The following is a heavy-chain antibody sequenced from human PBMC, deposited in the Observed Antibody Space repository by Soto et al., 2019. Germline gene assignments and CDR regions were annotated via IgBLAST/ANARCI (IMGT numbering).Heavy chain of an antibody. V-gene: IGHV4-59*01. CDR3: ARAPRGNYGYPSHIDY. D-gene: IGHD3-10*01. CDR1: GGSISSYY. CDR2: IYYSGST. Sequence: ETLSLTCTVSGGSISSYYWSWIRQPPGKGLEWIGYIYYSGSTNYNPSLKSRVTISVDTSKNQFSLKLSSVTAADTAVYYCARAPRGNYGYPSHIDYRGPGILVTVSS. J-gene: IGHJ4*02.